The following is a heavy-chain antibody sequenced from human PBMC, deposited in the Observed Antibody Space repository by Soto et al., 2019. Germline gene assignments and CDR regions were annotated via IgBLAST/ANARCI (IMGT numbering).Heavy chain of an antibody. Sequence: ASVKVSCKASGYTFTSYGISWVRQAPGQGLEWMGWISAYNGSTNYAQKLQGRVTMTTDTSTSTAYMELSSLRSEDTAVYYCARDDNLLGYCSGGSCYSAAFDIWGQGTMVTVSS. J-gene: IGHJ3*02. CDR2: ISAYNGST. CDR3: ARDDNLLGYCSGGSCYSAAFDI. V-gene: IGHV1-18*01. CDR1: GYTFTSYG. D-gene: IGHD2-15*01.